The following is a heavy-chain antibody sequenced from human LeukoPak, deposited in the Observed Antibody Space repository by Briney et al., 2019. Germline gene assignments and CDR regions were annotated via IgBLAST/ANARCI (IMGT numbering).Heavy chain of an antibody. CDR1: GFTFNGYA. CDR3: TRDYGVLFDY. CDR2: IRSKANSYAT. J-gene: IGHJ4*02. V-gene: IGHV3-73*01. Sequence: GGSLRLSCEGSGFTFNGYAFSWVRQASGKGLEWVGRIRSKANSYATAYAASVKGRFTISRDDSKNTAYLQMSSLKTEDTAVYYCTRDYGVLFDYWGREPWSPSPQ. D-gene: IGHD4-17*01.